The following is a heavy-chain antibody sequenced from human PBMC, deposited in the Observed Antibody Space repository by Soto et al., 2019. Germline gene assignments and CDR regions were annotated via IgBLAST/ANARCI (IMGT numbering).Heavy chain of an antibody. V-gene: IGHV3-23*01. CDR2: ISGSGGST. J-gene: IGHJ6*02. Sequence: GGSLRLSCAASGFTFSSYAMSWVRQAPGKGLEWGSAISGSGGSTYYADSVKGRFTISRDNYKNTRYLQMNSLRAEDTAVYYCATLGYCSSTSCLGAYYYYGMDVWGQGTTVTVSS. CDR3: ATLGYCSSTSCLGAYYYYGMDV. D-gene: IGHD2-2*01. CDR1: GFTFSSYA.